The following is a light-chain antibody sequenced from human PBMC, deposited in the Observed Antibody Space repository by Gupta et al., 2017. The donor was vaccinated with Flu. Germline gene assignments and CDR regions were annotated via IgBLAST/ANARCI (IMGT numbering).Light chain of an antibody. CDR3: SSFTSSHIRV. CDR1: NNDVGSYDF. J-gene: IGLJ3*02. Sequence: TNNDVGSYDFVSWYQQHPGKAPKLIIYEVTNRPSGVSDRFSGSKSGNTASLTISGLQPEDEAHFFCSSFTSSHIRVFGGGTKLTVL. CDR2: EVT. V-gene: IGLV2-14*03.